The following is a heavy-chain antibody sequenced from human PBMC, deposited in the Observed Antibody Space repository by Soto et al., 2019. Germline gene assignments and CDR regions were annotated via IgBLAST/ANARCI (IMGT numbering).Heavy chain of an antibody. D-gene: IGHD2-15*01. CDR2: ISSSSSLI. CDR1: GFSFSSYG. V-gene: IGHV3-48*02. Sequence: EVQLVESGGGLVQPGGSLRLSCAGSGFSFSSYGMHWVRQAPGKGLEWVSYISSSSSLIYYGDSVKGRFTISRDNVKKPLLPQKNRLGEEGTAVYYWARAVGGGDNRVDPWGQGTLVTVSP. CDR3: ARAVGGGDNRVDP. J-gene: IGHJ5*02.